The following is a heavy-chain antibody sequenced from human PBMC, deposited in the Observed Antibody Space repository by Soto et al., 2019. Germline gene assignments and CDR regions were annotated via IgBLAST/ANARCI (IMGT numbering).Heavy chain of an antibody. J-gene: IGHJ5*02. CDR1: GGSFSGYQ. V-gene: IGHV4-34*01. Sequence: QVQLQQWGAGLLKPSETLSLTCAVYGGSFSGYQWSWIRQRPGKGLEWIGEINHGGSTNYNPSLKSRVTISVDTSKNQFSLKLNSVTAADTAVYYCARRLVNRPVDPWGQGSLVTVSS. CDR2: INHGGST. CDR3: ARRLVNRPVDP. D-gene: IGHD2-15*01.